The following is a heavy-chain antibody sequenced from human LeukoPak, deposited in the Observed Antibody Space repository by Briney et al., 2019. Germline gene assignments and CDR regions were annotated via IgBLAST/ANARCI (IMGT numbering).Heavy chain of an antibody. CDR1: VYTFTGYY. J-gene: IGHJ4*02. Sequence: ASVNVSCRSSVYTFTGYYIHWVRQAPGQGLEGMGWINPNSGDTNYAQKFQGRVTMTGDTSISTAYMGLSRLGSDDTAVYYCARDHYGSGSYYQGYWGQGNLVTVSS. V-gene: IGHV1-2*02. CDR2: INPNSGDT. CDR3: ARDHYGSGSYYQGY. D-gene: IGHD3-10*01.